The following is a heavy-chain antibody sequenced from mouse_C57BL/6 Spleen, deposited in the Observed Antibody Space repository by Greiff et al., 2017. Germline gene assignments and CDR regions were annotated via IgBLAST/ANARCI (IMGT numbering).Heavy chain of an antibody. V-gene: IGHV1-69*01. CDR1: GYTFTSYW. D-gene: IGHD1-1*01. J-gene: IGHJ2*01. CDR2: IDPSDSYT. Sequence: QVQLQQPGAELVMPGASVKLSCKASGYTFTSYWMHWVKQRPGQGLEWIGEIDPSDSYTNYNHKFTGKSTLTVDKSSSTAYMQLSSLTSEDSAVYYCARLTTVVAGYYFDYWGQGTTLTVSS. CDR3: ARLTTVVAGYYFDY.